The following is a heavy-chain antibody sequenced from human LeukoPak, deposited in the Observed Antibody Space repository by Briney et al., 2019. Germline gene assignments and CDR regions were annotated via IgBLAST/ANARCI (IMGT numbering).Heavy chain of an antibody. J-gene: IGHJ5*02. Sequence: SETLSLTCAVYGGSFSGYYWSWIRQPPGKGLEWIGEINHSGSTNYNPSLKSRATISVDTPKSQFSLKLSSMTAADTAVYYCARGTELGNWFDPWGQGTLVTVSS. CDR2: INHSGST. CDR1: GGSFSGYY. CDR3: ARGTELGNWFDP. D-gene: IGHD7-27*01. V-gene: IGHV4-34*01.